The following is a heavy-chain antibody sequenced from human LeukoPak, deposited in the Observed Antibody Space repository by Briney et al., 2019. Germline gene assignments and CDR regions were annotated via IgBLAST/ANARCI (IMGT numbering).Heavy chain of an antibody. CDR1: GFTFGSYW. J-gene: IGHJ6*03. V-gene: IGHV3-74*01. Sequence: GGSLRLSCAASGFTFGSYWMHWVRQAPGKGLVWVSRIKSDGSSTSYADSVKGRFTISRDNAKNTLYLQMNSLRAEDTAVYYCARDDYYDTSELQSYYYYYYMDVWSKGTTVTISS. CDR2: IKSDGSST. D-gene: IGHD3-22*01. CDR3: ARDDYYDTSELQSYYYYYYMDV.